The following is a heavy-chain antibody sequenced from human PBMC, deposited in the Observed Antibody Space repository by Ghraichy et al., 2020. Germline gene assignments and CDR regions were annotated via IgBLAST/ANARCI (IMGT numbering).Heavy chain of an antibody. V-gene: IGHV3-48*02. J-gene: IGHJ4*02. CDR3: ARDLWFGESRHFDY. CDR1: GFVFSSYS. Sequence: GESLNISCAASGFVFSSYSMNWVRQAPGKGLEWISYISSYSTTIYYAESVKGRFSISRDNAKNSLDLQMSSLRDEDTAVYYCARDLWFGESRHFDYWGQGALVTVSS. D-gene: IGHD3-10*01. CDR2: ISSYSTTI.